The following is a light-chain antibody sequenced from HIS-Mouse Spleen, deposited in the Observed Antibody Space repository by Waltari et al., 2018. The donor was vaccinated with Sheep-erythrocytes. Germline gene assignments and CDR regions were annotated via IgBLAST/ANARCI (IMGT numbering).Light chain of an antibody. V-gene: IGKV3-15*01. CDR1: QSVSSN. J-gene: IGKJ1*01. CDR2: GAS. CDR3: QQYNNWPPWT. Sequence: EIVLTQSPGTLSLSPGERATRSCRASQSVSSNLAWYQQKPGQAPRLLIYGASTRATGIPARFSGSGSGTEFTLTISSMQSEDFAVYYCQQYNNWPPWTFGQGTKVEIK.